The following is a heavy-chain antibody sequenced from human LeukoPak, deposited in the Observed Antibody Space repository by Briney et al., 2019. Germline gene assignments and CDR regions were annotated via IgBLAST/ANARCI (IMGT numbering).Heavy chain of an antibody. V-gene: IGHV4-59*08. CDR2: IYYDGNT. CDR1: GVSNSIYY. CDR3: ARRSERSHSFDF. Sequence: SDTLSLTRTVSGVSNSIYYWMYMRQPTGKALGWIGYIYYDGNTKYNPSLKSRVTISVDTSKNQLSLRLSSVTAADTAVYYCARRSERSHSFDFWGQGTLVTVSS. J-gene: IGHJ4*02. D-gene: IGHD5-24*01.